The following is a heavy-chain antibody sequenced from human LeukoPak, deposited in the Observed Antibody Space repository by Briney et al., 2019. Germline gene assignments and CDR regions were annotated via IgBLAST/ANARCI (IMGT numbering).Heavy chain of an antibody. D-gene: IGHD3-10*01. Sequence: LSGGSLRLSCAASGFTFSNYWISWVRQAPGKGLEWVANIKEDGSEKYYVDSVKGRFTLSRDNAKNSLYLQMNSLRAEDTAVYYCARTMVRGAFDIWGQGTKVTVSS. CDR2: IKEDGSEK. J-gene: IGHJ3*02. CDR3: ARTMVRGAFDI. CDR1: GFTFSNYW. V-gene: IGHV3-7*01.